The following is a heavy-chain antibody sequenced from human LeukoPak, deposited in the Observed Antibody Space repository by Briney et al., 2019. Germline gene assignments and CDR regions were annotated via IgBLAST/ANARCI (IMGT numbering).Heavy chain of an antibody. CDR2: INHSGST. CDR1: GGSFSGYY. V-gene: IGHV4-34*01. D-gene: IGHD6-6*01. Sequence: SETLSLTCAVYGGSFSGYYWSWIRQPPGKGLEWIGEINHSGSTNYNPSLKSRVTISVDTSKNQFSLKLSSVTAADTAVYYCARVRIAARHYFDYWGQGTLVTVSS. J-gene: IGHJ4*02. CDR3: ARVRIAARHYFDY.